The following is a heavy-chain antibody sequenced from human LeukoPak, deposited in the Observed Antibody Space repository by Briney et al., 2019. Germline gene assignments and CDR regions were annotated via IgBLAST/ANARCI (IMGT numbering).Heavy chain of an antibody. V-gene: IGHV3-23*01. J-gene: IGHJ4*02. CDR2: ISGSGGST. Sequence: GGSLTLFCAASVLTFSNYGTSWARHATGKGVEWVSDISGSGGSTLYADCVKGRFTISRNNSQNTLYLQMNRLRTEDTAVYYCAKDLSDIVVVPAAILGWWGQGTLVTVSS. CDR1: VLTFSNYG. CDR3: AKDLSDIVVVPAAILGW. D-gene: IGHD2-2*01.